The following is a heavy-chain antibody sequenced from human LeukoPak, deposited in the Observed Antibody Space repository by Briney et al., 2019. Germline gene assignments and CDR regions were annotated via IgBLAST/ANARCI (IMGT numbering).Heavy chain of an antibody. V-gene: IGHV3-74*01. J-gene: IGHJ3*01. CDR1: GFTFKLYW. CDR3: ARPAYTAAYDL. CDR2: INDDGSDT. Sequence: GGSLRLSCAASGFTFKLYWMHWVRQAPGKRPVWVSRINDDGSDTIYADSVRGRFTISRDDAKNTVYLQMNNLRAEDTAVYYCARPAYTAAYDLWGQGTMVTVSS. D-gene: IGHD3-16*01.